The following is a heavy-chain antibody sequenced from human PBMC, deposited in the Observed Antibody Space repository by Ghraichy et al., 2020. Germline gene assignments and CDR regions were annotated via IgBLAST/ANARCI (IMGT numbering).Heavy chain of an antibody. J-gene: IGHJ4*02. V-gene: IGHV3-53*01. CDR1: GFTVSSNY. D-gene: IGHD3-9*01. CDR2: IYSGGST. Sequence: LTCVVSGFTVSSNYMSWVRQAPGKGLEWVSLIYSGGSTYYADSLKGRVTISRDNSMNTLYLQMNSLRAEDTALYYCARGRYLDSWGQGTLVTVSS. CDR3: ARGRYLDS.